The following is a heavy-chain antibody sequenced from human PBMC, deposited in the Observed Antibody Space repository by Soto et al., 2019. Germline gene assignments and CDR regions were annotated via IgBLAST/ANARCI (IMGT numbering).Heavy chain of an antibody. D-gene: IGHD1-1*01. CDR1: GFTFRNHG. Sequence: PGGSLRLSCAASGFTFRNHGMSWVRQAPGKGLEWVSTISNSGGSTYYADSVKGRFTISRDNSKNTLFLQMNSLRAEDTAVYYCAKYQFSGYFYGMDVWGQGTTVTVSS. CDR2: ISNSGGST. V-gene: IGHV3-23*01. J-gene: IGHJ6*02. CDR3: AKYQFSGYFYGMDV.